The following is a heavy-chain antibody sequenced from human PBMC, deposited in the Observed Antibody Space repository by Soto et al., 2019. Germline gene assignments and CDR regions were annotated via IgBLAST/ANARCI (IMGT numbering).Heavy chain of an antibody. V-gene: IGHV1-2*04. CDR1: GYTFTGYY. D-gene: IGHD7-27*01. CDR3: ARGQAGERNWFDP. J-gene: IGHJ5*02. Sequence: ASVKVSCKASGYTFTGYYMHWVRQAPGQGLEWMGWINPNSGGTNYVQKFQGWVTMTRDTSISTAYMELSRLRSDDTAVYYCARGQAGERNWFDPWGQGTLVTVSS. CDR2: INPNSGGT.